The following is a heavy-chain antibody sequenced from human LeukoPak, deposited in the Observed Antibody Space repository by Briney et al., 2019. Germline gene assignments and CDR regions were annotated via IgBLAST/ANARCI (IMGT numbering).Heavy chain of an antibody. Sequence: PGGSLRLSCAASGFTFSSYAMSWVRQAPGKGLEWVSAISGSGGSTYYADSVKGRFTISRDNSKDTLYLQMNSLRAEDTAVYYCAKDLLYYYDSSGSAFEFWGQGTLVTVSS. D-gene: IGHD3-22*01. CDR3: AKDLLYYYDSSGSAFEF. J-gene: IGHJ4*02. CDR2: ISGSGGST. V-gene: IGHV3-23*01. CDR1: GFTFSSYA.